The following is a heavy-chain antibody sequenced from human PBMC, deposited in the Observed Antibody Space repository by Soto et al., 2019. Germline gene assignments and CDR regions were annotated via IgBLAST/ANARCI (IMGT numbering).Heavy chain of an antibody. CDR3: AKVEAVVRDFEYFQH. J-gene: IGHJ1*01. V-gene: IGHV3-23*01. D-gene: IGHD2-21*01. Sequence: GGSLRLSCAASGFTFSSYAMSWVRQAPGKGLEWVSAISGSGGSTYYADSVKGRFTISRDNSKNTLYLQMNSLRAEDTAVYYCAKVEAVVRDFEYFQHWGQGTLVTVSS. CDR1: GFTFSSYA. CDR2: ISGSGGST.